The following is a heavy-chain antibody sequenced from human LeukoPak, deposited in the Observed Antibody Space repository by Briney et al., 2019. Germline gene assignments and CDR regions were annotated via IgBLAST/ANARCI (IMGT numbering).Heavy chain of an antibody. Sequence: GGSLRLSCAASGFTLSAYAMSWVRQTPGKGPEWVSASSGSSTYYADSVKGRFTTSRDNSKNTLYLQMNSLRAEDTAVYYCATVVVETTTSFYFDYWGQGTLVTVSS. CDR3: ATVVVETTTSFYFDY. J-gene: IGHJ4*02. CDR1: GFTLSAYA. V-gene: IGHV3-23*01. CDR2: SSGSST. D-gene: IGHD2-2*01.